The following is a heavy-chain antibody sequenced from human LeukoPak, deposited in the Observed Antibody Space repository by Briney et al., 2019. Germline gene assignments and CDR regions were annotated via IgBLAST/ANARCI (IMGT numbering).Heavy chain of an antibody. CDR3: ARDDARQSVDY. V-gene: IGHV1-2*02. Sequence: GASVKVSCKASGFTFTGYYMHWVRQAPGQGLEWMGWINPNSGGTKYAQKFQGRVTMTRDTSISTAYMELSSLTSDDTAVYYCARDDARQSVDYWGQGTLVTVSS. D-gene: IGHD6-19*01. CDR1: GFTFTGYY. CDR2: INPNSGGT. J-gene: IGHJ4*02.